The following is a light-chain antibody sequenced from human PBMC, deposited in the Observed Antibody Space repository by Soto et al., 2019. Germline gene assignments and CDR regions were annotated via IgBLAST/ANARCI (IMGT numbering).Light chain of an antibody. Sequence: EIVLTQSPGTLSLSPGERATLSCRASQSVTSTYLAWYQQKPGQAPRLLISGASSRATGVPDRFSGNGSGTEFTLTISSLQPDDFATYYCQHYNSYSEAFGQGTKVELK. CDR1: QSVTSTY. CDR3: QHYNSYSEA. CDR2: GAS. V-gene: IGKV3-20*01. J-gene: IGKJ1*01.